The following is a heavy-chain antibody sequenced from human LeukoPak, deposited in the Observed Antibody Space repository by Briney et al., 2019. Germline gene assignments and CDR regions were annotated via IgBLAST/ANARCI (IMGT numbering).Heavy chain of an antibody. CDR1: GYSFTSYW. J-gene: IGHJ5*02. CDR3: ARLDCSGGSCYANWFDP. D-gene: IGHD2-15*01. Sequence: GESLKISCKGSGYSFTSYWIGWVRQMPGKGLEWMGIIYPGDSDTRYSPSFQGQVTISADKSISTAYLQWSSLKASDTAMYYCARLDCSGGSCYANWFDPWGQGTLATVSS. CDR2: IYPGDSDT. V-gene: IGHV5-51*01.